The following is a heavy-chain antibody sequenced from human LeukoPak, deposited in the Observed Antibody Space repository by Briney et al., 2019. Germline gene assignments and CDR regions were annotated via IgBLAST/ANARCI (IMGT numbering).Heavy chain of an antibody. Sequence: GGSLRLSCAASGFTFSSYWMSWVRQAPGKGLEWVANIKQDGSEKYYVDSVKGRFTISRDNAKNTLYLQMNSLRAEDTAVYYCARERYFDWLSDAFDIWGQGTMVTVSS. D-gene: IGHD3-9*01. V-gene: IGHV3-7*01. CDR1: GFTFSSYW. J-gene: IGHJ3*02. CDR3: ARERYFDWLSDAFDI. CDR2: IKQDGSEK.